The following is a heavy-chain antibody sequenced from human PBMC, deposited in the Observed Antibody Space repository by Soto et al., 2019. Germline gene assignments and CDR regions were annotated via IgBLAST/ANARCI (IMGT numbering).Heavy chain of an antibody. CDR3: ERESGYDWYYYYGMDV. J-gene: IGHJ6*02. D-gene: IGHD5-12*01. CDR2: IWYDGSNK. V-gene: IGHV3-33*01. CDR1: GFTFSSYG. Sequence: GGSLRLSCAASGFTFSSYGTHWVRQAPGKGLEWVAVIWYDGSNKYYADSVKGRFTISRDNSKNTLYLQMNSLRAEDTAVYYCERESGYDWYYYYGMDVWGQGTTVTVSS.